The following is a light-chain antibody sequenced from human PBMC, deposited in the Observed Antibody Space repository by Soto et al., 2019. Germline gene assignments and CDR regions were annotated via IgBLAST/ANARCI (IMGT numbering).Light chain of an antibody. CDR3: GSWDSSLSAYV. Sequence: QSVLRQPPSVSAAPGQKVTISCSGSGSNIGGNSVSWYQQLPGTPPKLLIYDDNKRPSGIPDRFSGSKSGTSATLGITGFQTGDEADYYCGSWDSSLSAYVFGTGTKVTVL. J-gene: IGLJ1*01. CDR1: GSNIGGNS. V-gene: IGLV1-51*01. CDR2: DDN.